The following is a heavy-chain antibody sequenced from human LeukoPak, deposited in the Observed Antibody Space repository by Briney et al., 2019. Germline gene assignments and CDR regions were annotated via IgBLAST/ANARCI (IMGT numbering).Heavy chain of an antibody. CDR3: AKGLRGNPAAISYGMDV. Sequence: GGSLRLSCAASGFTFRSYAMHWVRQAPGKGLEWVAVISYDGSDKYYADSVKGRFTISRHNSKNTLYLQMNSLGAEDTAVYYRAKGLRGNPAAISYGMDVWGQGTTVTVSS. V-gene: IGHV3-30*18. J-gene: IGHJ6*02. CDR1: GFTFRSYA. CDR2: ISYDGSDK. D-gene: IGHD2-2*01.